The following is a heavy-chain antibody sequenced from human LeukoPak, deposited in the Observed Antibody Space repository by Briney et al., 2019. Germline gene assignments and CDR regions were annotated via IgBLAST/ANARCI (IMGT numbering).Heavy chain of an antibody. D-gene: IGHD2-2*02. Sequence: SETLSLTCTVSAYSISSAYYWGWIRQPPGKGLEWIGSIYHSGSTYYNPSLKSRVTISVDTSKNQFSLKLSSVTAADTAVYYCAGGLYDWYFDLWGRGTLVTVSS. J-gene: IGHJ2*01. CDR2: IYHSGST. CDR1: AYSISSAYY. CDR3: AGGLYDWYFDL. V-gene: IGHV4-38-2*02.